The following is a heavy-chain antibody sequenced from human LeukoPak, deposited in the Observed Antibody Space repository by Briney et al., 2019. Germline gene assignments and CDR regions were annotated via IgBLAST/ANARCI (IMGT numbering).Heavy chain of an antibody. Sequence: SETLSLTCTVSGGSISSGDYYWSWIRQPPGKGLEWIGYIYYSGSTYYNPSLKSRVTISVDTSKNQFSLKLSSVTAADTAVYYCASARGQSYFDYWGQGTLVTVSS. V-gene: IGHV4-30-4*01. CDR2: IYYSGST. CDR3: ASARGQSYFDY. J-gene: IGHJ4*02. CDR1: GGSISSGDYY.